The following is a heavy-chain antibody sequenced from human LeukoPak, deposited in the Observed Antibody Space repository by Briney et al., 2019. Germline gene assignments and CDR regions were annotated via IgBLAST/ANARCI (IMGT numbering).Heavy chain of an antibody. V-gene: IGHV3-30*18. CDR3: AKDGMDV. Sequence: GSLRLSCAASGFTFSSYGMHWVRQAPGKGLEWVAVISYDGSNKYYADSVEGRFTISRDNSKNTLYLQMDSLRAEDTAVYYCAKDGMDVWGQGTTVTVSS. CDR2: ISYDGSNK. CDR1: GFTFSSYG. J-gene: IGHJ6*02.